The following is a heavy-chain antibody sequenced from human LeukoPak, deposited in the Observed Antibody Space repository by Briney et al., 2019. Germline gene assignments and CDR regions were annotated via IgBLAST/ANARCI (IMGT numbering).Heavy chain of an antibody. D-gene: IGHD3-22*01. CDR2: ISGSGGST. CDR1: GFTFSSYA. CDR3: AKSKGYYYDSSGSVFDY. V-gene: IGHV3-23*01. J-gene: IGHJ4*02. Sequence: PGGSLRLSCAASGFTFSSYAMSWVRQAPGKGLEWVSAISGSGGSTFYADSVKGRFTISRDNSKNTLYLQMNSLRAEDTAVYYCAKSKGYYYDSSGSVFDYWGQGTLVTVSS.